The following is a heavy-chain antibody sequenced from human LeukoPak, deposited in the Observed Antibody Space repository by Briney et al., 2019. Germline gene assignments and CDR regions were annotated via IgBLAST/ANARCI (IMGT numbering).Heavy chain of an antibody. CDR1: GGTFSSYA. J-gene: IGHJ6*02. D-gene: IGHD2-2*01. V-gene: IGHV1-69*01. Sequence: SVKVSCKASGGTFSSYAISWVRQAPGQGLEWMGGIIPIFGTADYAQKFQGRVTITADESTSTAYMELSSLRSEDTAVYYCARDQVYPTDQHYYYYGMDVWGQGTTVTVSS. CDR2: IIPIFGTA. CDR3: ARDQVYPTDQHYYYYGMDV.